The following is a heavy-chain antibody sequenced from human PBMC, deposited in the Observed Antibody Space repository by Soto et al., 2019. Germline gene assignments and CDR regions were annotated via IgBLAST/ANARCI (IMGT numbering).Heavy chain of an antibody. CDR1: GFTFSTYA. Sequence: PGGSLRLSCTASGFTFSTYAMNWVRQAPGKGLEWVSYISSSGSTMYYADAVKGRFTISRDNAKNSLYLQMNSLRAEDSAVYYCASGSTGICSPFYYWRQGTLVTVSS. V-gene: IGHV3-48*01. CDR3: ASGSTGICSPFYY. J-gene: IGHJ4*02. D-gene: IGHD2-8*01. CDR2: ISSSGSTM.